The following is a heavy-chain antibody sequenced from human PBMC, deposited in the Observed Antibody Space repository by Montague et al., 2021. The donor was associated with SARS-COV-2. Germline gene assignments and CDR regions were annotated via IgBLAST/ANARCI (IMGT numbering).Heavy chain of an antibody. CDR2: IYYSGST. J-gene: IGHJ5*02. V-gene: IGHV4-39*01. CDR1: GGSISSSSYY. Sequence: SETLSLTCTVSGGSISSSSYYWGWIRQPPGKGLEWIGSIYYSGSTYYNPSLKSRVTISVDTSKNQFSLKLSSVTAADTAVYYCARQEYYYDSIGYGMLDWFDPWGQGTLVPVSS. CDR3: ARQEYYYDSIGYGMLDWFDP. D-gene: IGHD3-22*01.